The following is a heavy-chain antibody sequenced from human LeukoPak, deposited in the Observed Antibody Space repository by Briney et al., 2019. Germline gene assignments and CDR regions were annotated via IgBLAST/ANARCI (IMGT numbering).Heavy chain of an antibody. CDR2: IYYSGST. Sequence: SETLSLTCTVSGGPTTSYYWSWIRQPPGKGLEWIGYIYYSGSTNYNPSPKSRVTISVDTSKNQFSLKLSSLTAADTAVYYCARDTSGYRRGSFDYWGQGTLVTVSS. D-gene: IGHD3-22*01. CDR3: ARDTSGYRRGSFDY. J-gene: IGHJ4*02. V-gene: IGHV4-59*01. CDR1: GGPTTSYY.